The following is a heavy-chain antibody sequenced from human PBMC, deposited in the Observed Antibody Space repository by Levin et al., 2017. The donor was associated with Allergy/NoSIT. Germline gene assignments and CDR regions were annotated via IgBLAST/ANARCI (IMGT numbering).Heavy chain of an antibody. CDR1: GGSIRNYY. CDR2: IYTTGST. Sequence: SETLSLTCTVSGGSIRNYYWSWIRQPAGKGLEWIGRIYTTGSTNYNPSLKSRVTMSVDTSKNQFSLKLTSVTAADTAVYYCARVGYGSDWFDFDYWGQGTLVTVSS. J-gene: IGHJ4*02. CDR3: ARVGYGSDWFDFDY. D-gene: IGHD6-19*01. V-gene: IGHV4-4*07.